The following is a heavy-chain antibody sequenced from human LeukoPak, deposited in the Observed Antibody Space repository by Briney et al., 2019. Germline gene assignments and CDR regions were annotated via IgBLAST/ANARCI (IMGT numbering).Heavy chain of an antibody. Sequence: ASVKVSCKASGYTFTGYYMHRVRQAPGQGLEWMGWINPNSGGTNYAQKFQGRVTMTRDTSISTAYMELSRLRSGDTAVYYCARSGKGLRYYYYMDVWGKGTTVTVSS. J-gene: IGHJ6*03. V-gene: IGHV1-2*02. CDR1: GYTFTGYY. CDR2: INPNSGGT. CDR3: ARSGKGLRYYYYMDV.